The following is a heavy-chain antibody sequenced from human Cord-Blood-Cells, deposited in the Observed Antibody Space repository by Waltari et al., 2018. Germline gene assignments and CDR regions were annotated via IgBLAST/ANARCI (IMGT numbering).Heavy chain of an antibody. CDR2: IYHSGST. CDR3: ARGPNYYDSSGYYFDY. D-gene: IGHD3-22*01. J-gene: IGHJ4*02. V-gene: IGHV4-4*03. CDR1: GGALSRSNC. Sequence: QVQLQESGPGRVKPPGTLHLTAAVSGGALSRSNCWRWVVQPQGKGLEWIGEIYHSGSTNYNPSLKSRVTISVDKSKNQCSLKLSSVTAADTAVYYCARGPNYYDSSGYYFDYWGQGTLVTVSS.